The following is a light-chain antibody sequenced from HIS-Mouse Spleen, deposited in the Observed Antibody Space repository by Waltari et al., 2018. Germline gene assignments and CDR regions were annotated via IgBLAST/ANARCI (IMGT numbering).Light chain of an antibody. V-gene: IGLV3-10*01. CDR1: ALPKQY. CDR2: EDS. CDR3: YSTDSSGNHRV. J-gene: IGLJ2*01. Sequence: SYELTQPPSLSVSPGRTARTTCSGDALPKQYAYWYQQKPGQAPVLVIYEDSKRPSGIPERFSGSSSGTMATLTISGAQVEDEADYYCYSTDSSGNHRVFGGGTKLTVL.